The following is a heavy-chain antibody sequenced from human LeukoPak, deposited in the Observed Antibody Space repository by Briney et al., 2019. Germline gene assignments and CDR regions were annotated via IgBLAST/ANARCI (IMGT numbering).Heavy chain of an antibody. J-gene: IGHJ4*02. Sequence: GGSLRLSRAASGFTFSYWMSWVRQAPGKGLEWVANIKQDGSEKYYVDSVKGRFTISRDNAKNSLYLQMNSLRAEDTAVYYCARDPYCSSTSCYPTWGQGTLVTVSS. CDR1: GFTFSYW. V-gene: IGHV3-7*01. D-gene: IGHD2-2*01. CDR3: ARDPYCSSTSCYPT. CDR2: IKQDGSEK.